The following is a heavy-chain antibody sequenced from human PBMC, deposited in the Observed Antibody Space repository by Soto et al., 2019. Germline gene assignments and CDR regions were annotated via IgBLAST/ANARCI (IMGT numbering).Heavy chain of an antibody. CDR1: GYSVSSSDYY. D-gene: IGHD2-15*01. CDR2: MLYSGLT. CDR3: APLSVSLSGPYGIHV. V-gene: IGHV4-39*01. Sequence: LSLTCSVSGYSVSSSDYYWAWIRQPPGKGLEWIGSMLYSGLTYYNPSLKSRVTLSVDTSKNQFSVRLNSVTASDTAVYYCAPLSVSLSGPYGIHVWGQGTTVTVSS. J-gene: IGHJ6*02.